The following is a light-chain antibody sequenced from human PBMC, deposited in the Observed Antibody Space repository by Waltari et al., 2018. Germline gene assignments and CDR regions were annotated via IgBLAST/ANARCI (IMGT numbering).Light chain of an antibody. Sequence: QSALTQPASVSGSPGKSITISCTGTSSDVGGYNSVSWYQQHPGKAPKLMIYEVSNRPSGVSNRFSGSKAGNTASLTISGLQAEDESDYYCSSYTSSSTLVFGGGTKLTVL. CDR3: SSYTSSSTLV. J-gene: IGLJ3*02. V-gene: IGLV2-14*01. CDR2: EVS. CDR1: SSDVGGYNS.